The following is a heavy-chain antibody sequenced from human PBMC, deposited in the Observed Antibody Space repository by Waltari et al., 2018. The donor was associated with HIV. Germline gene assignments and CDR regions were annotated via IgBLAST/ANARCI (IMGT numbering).Heavy chain of an antibody. Sequence: QVQLQESGPGLVKPSGTLSLTCAVSGGFTNTNYWWNWIRQPPGKGLEWIGEVYHNGNTNYNPSLKSRINVSLDKSKKQFSLKLSSVTAADTATYFCASSHEDGRSPFDSWGQGLLVTVSS. CDR1: GGFTNTNYW. V-gene: IGHV4-4*02. J-gene: IGHJ4*02. CDR3: ASSHEDGRSPFDS. CDR2: VYHNGNT.